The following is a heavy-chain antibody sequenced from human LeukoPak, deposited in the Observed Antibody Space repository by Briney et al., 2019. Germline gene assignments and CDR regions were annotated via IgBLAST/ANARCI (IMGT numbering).Heavy chain of an antibody. D-gene: IGHD3-3*01. CDR2: ISISSSTI. CDR1: GFALNSYI. V-gene: IGHV3-48*01. J-gene: IGHJ6*03. CDR3: ARKVGVNFWSGYYMDV. Sequence: GGSLRLSFEASGFALNSYIMSWVRQAPGKGLEWISQISISSSTIYYADSVKGRFTISRDNAKNSLYLQMNSLRAEDTAVYYCARKVGVNFWSGYYMDVWGKGTTVTVSS.